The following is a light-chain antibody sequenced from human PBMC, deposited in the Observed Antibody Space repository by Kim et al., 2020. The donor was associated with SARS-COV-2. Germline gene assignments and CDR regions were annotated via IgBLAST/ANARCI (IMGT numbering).Light chain of an antibody. CDR2: GAS. Sequence: EIVLTQSPGTLSLSPGERATLSCRASQSVATNHLAWYQKKHGQAPRLLISGASSRATGIPDRFSGSGSGTDFTLTISGLEPEDSAVYYCQPYGTSTGMDTFGQGTKLAI. CDR3: QPYGTSTGMDT. CDR1: QSVATNH. J-gene: IGKJ2*01. V-gene: IGKV3-20*01.